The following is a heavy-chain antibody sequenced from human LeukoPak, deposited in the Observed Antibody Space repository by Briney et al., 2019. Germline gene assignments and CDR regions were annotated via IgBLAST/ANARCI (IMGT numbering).Heavy chain of an antibody. CDR3: AKGQTGAPSFYYFFYLDG. CDR2: ITDSGDVT. V-gene: IGHV3-23*01. D-gene: IGHD2-8*02. CDR1: GFTFRGYA. J-gene: IGHJ6*03. Sequence: GGSLRLSCAASGFTFRGYAMAWVRQAPGKGLEWVSTITDSGDVTYYTDSVKGRFTISRDNSKNTLYLQMHSLTAEDTALYFCAKGQTGAPSFYYFFYLDGWGKESTVIVSS.